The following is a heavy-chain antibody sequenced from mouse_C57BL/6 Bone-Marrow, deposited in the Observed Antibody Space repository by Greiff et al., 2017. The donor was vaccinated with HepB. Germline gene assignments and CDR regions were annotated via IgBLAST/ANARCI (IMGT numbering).Heavy chain of an antibody. J-gene: IGHJ3*01. CDR1: GYTFTSYW. Sequence: QVQLQQPGAELVMPGASVKLSCKASGYTFTSYWMHWVKQRPGQGLEWIGEIDPSDSYTNYNQKFKGKSTLTVDKSSSTAYMQLSSLTSEDSAVYYCARVGQTAQATFAYWGQGTLVTVSA. CDR3: ARVGQTAQATFAY. D-gene: IGHD3-2*02. V-gene: IGHV1-69*01. CDR2: IDPSDSYT.